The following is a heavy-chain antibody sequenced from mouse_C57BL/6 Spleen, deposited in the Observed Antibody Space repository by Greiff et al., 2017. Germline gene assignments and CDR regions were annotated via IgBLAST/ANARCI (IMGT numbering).Heavy chain of an antibody. Sequence: VKLVESGAELARPGASVKLSCKASGYTFTSYGISWVKQRTGQGLEWIGEIYPRSGNTYYNEKFKGKATLTADKSSSTAYMELRSLTSEDSAVYFCARSLNYYGSSYKDYWGQGTTLTVSS. CDR3: ARSLNYYGSSYKDY. J-gene: IGHJ2*01. V-gene: IGHV1-81*01. CDR1: GYTFTSYG. CDR2: IYPRSGNT. D-gene: IGHD1-1*01.